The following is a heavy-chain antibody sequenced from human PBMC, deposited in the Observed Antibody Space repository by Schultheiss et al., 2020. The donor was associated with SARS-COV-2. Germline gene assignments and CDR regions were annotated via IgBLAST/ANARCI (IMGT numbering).Heavy chain of an antibody. V-gene: IGHV1-2*02. CDR2: INPNSGGT. CDR3: ARASYYYDSSGPYYYYYYMDV. J-gene: IGHJ6*03. D-gene: IGHD3-22*01. CDR1: GYTFTGYY. Sequence: ASVKVSCKASGYTFTGYYMHWVRQAPGQGLEWMGWINPNSGGTNYAQKFQGRVTMTRDTSISTAYMELSRLRSDDTAVYYCARASYYYDSSGPYYYYYYMDVWGKGTTVTVSS.